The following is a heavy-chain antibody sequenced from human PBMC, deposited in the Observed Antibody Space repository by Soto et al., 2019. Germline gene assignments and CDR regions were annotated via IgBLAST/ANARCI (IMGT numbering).Heavy chain of an antibody. CDR3: ARPLYYGSGSLYGMDV. J-gene: IGHJ6*02. V-gene: IGHV1-18*01. Sequence: GASVKVSCKASGYTFTSYGITWVRQAPGQGLEWMGWISGYNGNTDYAQNLQGRVTMTTDTSTSTAYMELRSLRSDDTAVYYCARPLYYGSGSLYGMDVWGQGTTVTVSS. CDR1: GYTFTSYG. CDR2: ISGYNGNT. D-gene: IGHD3-10*01.